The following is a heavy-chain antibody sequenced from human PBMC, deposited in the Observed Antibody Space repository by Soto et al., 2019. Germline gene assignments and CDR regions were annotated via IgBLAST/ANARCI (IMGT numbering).Heavy chain of an antibody. CDR2: IYPGDSDT. V-gene: IGHV5-51*01. D-gene: IGHD2-21*02. Sequence: PGESLKISCKGSGYSFTSYWIGWVRQMPGKGLEWMGIIYPGDSDTRYSPSFQGQVTISADKSISTAYLQWSSLKASDTAMYYCARQGGGDWYYYDMYVWGQGNTVTVSS. J-gene: IGHJ6*02. CDR1: GYSFTSYW. CDR3: ARQGGGDWYYYDMYV.